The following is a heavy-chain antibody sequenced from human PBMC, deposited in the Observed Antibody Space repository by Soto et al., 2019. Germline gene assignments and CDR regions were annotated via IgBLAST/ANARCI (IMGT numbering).Heavy chain of an antibody. D-gene: IGHD5-12*01. J-gene: IGHJ4*02. V-gene: IGHV4-34*01. CDR3: ARGQEGIVATH. CDR1: GGSLTGYY. Sequence: QVQLQQWGAGLLKPSETLSLTCTVNGGSLTGYYWSWIRQPPGKGLEWIGEVKDGGSTNYSPSLRGPVSISADTSQNHCSLRLNSVTAADTAVYFCARGQEGIVATHWDQGALVTGSS. CDR2: VKDGGST.